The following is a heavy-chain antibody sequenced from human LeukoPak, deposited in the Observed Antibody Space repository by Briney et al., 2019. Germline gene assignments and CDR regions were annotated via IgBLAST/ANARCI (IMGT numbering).Heavy chain of an antibody. D-gene: IGHD2-15*01. CDR1: GFTFSNAW. Sequence: PGGSLRLSCAASGFTFSNAWMSWVRQAPGKGLEWVGRIKSKTDGGTTDYAAPVKGRFTISRDDSKNTLYLQMNSLKTEDTAVYYCTTTARKWSPGTYYYYMDVWGKETTVTVSS. J-gene: IGHJ6*03. CDR3: TTTARKWSPGTYYYYMDV. CDR2: IKSKTDGGTT. V-gene: IGHV3-15*01.